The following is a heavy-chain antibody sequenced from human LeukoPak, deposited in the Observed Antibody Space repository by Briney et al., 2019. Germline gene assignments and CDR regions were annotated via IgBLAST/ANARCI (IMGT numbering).Heavy chain of an antibody. CDR3: ARELGTVTTDY. CDR2: ISSSSSTI. D-gene: IGHD4-17*01. CDR1: GFTFSSYS. V-gene: IGHV3-48*01. J-gene: IGHJ4*02. Sequence: GGSLRLSCAASGFTFSSYSMNWVRQAPGKGLEWVSYISSSSSTIHYADSVKGRFTISRDNAKNSLYLQMNSLRAEDTAVYYCARELGTVTTDYWGQGTLVTVSS.